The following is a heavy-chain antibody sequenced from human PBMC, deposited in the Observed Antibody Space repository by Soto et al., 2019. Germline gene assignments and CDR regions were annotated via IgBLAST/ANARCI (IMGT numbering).Heavy chain of an antibody. V-gene: IGHV4-4*07. CDR1: GGSISSYY. D-gene: IGHD2-15*01. CDR2: IYTSGST. J-gene: IGHJ4*02. Sequence: SETLSLTCTVSGGSISSYYWSWIRQPAGKGLEWIGRIYTSGSTNYNPSLKSRVTMSVDTSKNQFSLKLSSVTAADTAVYYCAREGRVVVAAKYFDYWGQGTQVTVSS. CDR3: AREGRVVVAAKYFDY.